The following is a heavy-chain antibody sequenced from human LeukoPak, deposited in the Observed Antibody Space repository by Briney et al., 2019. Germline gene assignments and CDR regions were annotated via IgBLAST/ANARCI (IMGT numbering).Heavy chain of an antibody. V-gene: IGHV1-24*01. J-gene: IGHJ3*02. D-gene: IGHD3-22*01. CDR3: ATEGYDSSGYKRGVNAFDI. CDR2: FDPEDGET. CDR1: GYTLTELS. Sequence: GASVKVSCKVSGYTLTELSMHWVRQAPGKGLEWMGGFDPEDGETIYAQKFQGRVTMTEDTSTDTAYMELSSLRSEDTAVYYCATEGYDSSGYKRGVNAFDIWGQGTMVTVSS.